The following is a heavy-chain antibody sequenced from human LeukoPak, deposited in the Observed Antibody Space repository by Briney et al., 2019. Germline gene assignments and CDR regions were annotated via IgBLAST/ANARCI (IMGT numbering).Heavy chain of an antibody. CDR1: GGSISSSTYY. CDR3: ARAPNNHSSGDSCYSWAFDY. Sequence: SETLSLPCTVSGGSISSSTYYWGWIRQPPGKGLEWIGSIYYSGNTFYNPSLKSRDTISVDTSNNQFSLKLTSVTAADTAVYYCARAPNNHSSGDSCYSWAFDYGGQGTLVTVSS. J-gene: IGHJ4*02. V-gene: IGHV4-39*01. D-gene: IGHD2-15*01. CDR2: IYYSGNT.